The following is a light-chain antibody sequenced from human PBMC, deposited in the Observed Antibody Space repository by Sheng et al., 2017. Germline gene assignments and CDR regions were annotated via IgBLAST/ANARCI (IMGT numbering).Light chain of an antibody. J-gene: IGLJ1*01. V-gene: IGLV3-1*01. CDR2: QDT. CDR3: QAWDSSTSAYV. CDR1: KLGDKY. Sequence: SYDLTQSPSVSVSPGQTASITCSGDKLGDKYASWYQQKSGQSPVLVIYQDTKRPSGIPERFSGSNSGNTATLTISGTQAMDEADYYCQAWDSSTSAYVFGTGTKVTVL.